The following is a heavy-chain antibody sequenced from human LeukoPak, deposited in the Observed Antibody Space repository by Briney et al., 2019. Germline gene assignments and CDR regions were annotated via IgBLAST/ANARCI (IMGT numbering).Heavy chain of an antibody. J-gene: IGHJ5*02. CDR3: ARSRYCSGGSCSRGWFDP. Sequence: SETLSLTCTVSGGSMNKYYWSWIRQPPGKGLEWIGEINHSGSTNYNPSLKSRVTISVDTSKNQFSLKLSSVTAADTAVYYCARSRYCSGGSCSRGWFDPWGQGTLVTVSS. D-gene: IGHD2-15*01. CDR1: GGSMNKYY. CDR2: INHSGST. V-gene: IGHV4-34*01.